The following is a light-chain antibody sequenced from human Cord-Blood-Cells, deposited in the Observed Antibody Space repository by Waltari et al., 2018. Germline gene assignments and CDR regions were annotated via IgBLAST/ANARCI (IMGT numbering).Light chain of an antibody. Sequence: QSALTQPPSASGSPGQSVTIPCTGTSSDVGGYNYASCYQQHPGKAPKLIIYEVSKRPAGVPERFSGANSGNTASLTVSGLQAEDEADYYCISYAGSNNLLFGGGTKLTVL. V-gene: IGLV2-8*01. CDR1: SSDVGGYNY. CDR2: EVS. CDR3: ISYAGSNNLL. J-gene: IGLJ2*01.